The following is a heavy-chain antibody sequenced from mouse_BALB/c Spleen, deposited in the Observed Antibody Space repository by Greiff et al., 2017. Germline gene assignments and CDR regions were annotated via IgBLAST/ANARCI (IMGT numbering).Heavy chain of an antibody. V-gene: IGHV1S81*02. Sequence: VQLQQPGAELVKPGASVKLSCKASGYTFTSYYMYWVKQRPGQGLEWIGGINPSNGGTNFNEKFKSKATLTVDKSSSTAYMQLSSLTSEDSAVYYCTRDYRNWYFDVWGAGTTVTVSS. CDR1: GYTFTSYY. D-gene: IGHD2-14*01. CDR2: INPSNGGT. CDR3: TRDYRNWYFDV. J-gene: IGHJ1*01.